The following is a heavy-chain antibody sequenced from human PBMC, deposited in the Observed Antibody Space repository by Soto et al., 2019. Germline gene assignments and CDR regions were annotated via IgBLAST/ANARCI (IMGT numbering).Heavy chain of an antibody. J-gene: IGHJ4*02. CDR1: GGSIRSGGYY. D-gene: IGHD3-10*01. CDR3: ARVPLGGSSFDY. V-gene: IGHV4-31*03. Sequence: SETLSLTCTVSGGSIRSGGYYWSWIRQHPGKGLEWIGYIYYSGSTYYNPSLKSRVTISVDTSKNQFSLKLSSVTAADTAVYYCARVPLGGSSFDYWGQGTLVTVSS. CDR2: IYYSGST.